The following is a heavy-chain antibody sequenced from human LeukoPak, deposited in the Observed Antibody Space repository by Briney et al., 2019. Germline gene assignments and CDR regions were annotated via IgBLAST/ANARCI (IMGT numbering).Heavy chain of an antibody. V-gene: IGHV3-21*01. D-gene: IGHD4-17*01. J-gene: IGHJ3*02. Sequence: PGGSLRLSCAASGFTFSSYSMNWVRQAPGKGLEWVSSISSSSSYIYYADSVKGRFTISRDNSKNTLYLQMNSPRAEDTAVYYCANDNGDYPVGDAFDIWGQGTMVTVSS. CDR1: GFTFSSYS. CDR3: ANDNGDYPVGDAFDI. CDR2: ISSSSSYI.